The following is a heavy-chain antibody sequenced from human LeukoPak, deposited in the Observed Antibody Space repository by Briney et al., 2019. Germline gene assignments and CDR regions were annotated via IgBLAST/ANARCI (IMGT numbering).Heavy chain of an antibody. Sequence: SETLSLTCAVSGYSISSGYYWGWIRQPPGKGLEWIGCIYHSGSTYYNPPLKSRVTISVDTSKNQFSLKLSSVTAADTAVYYCARREGTSGAFDIWGQGTMVTVSS. CDR2: IYHSGST. J-gene: IGHJ3*02. CDR1: GYSISSGYY. CDR3: ARREGTSGAFDI. D-gene: IGHD3-10*01. V-gene: IGHV4-38-2*01.